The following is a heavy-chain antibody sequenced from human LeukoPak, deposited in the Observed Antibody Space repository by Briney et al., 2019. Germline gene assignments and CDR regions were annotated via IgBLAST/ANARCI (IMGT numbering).Heavy chain of an antibody. V-gene: IGHV1-18*01. D-gene: IGHD3-10*01. J-gene: IGHJ5*02. CDR3: ARRVYYGSGNIGGLGWFDP. CDR1: GYTFTSYG. Sequence: ASVKVSCKASGYTFTSYGISWVRQAPGQGLEWMGWISAYNGNTSYAQKLQGRVTMTTDTSTSTAYMELRSLRSDDTAVYYCARRVYYGSGNIGGLGWFDPWGQGTLVTVSS. CDR2: ISAYNGNT.